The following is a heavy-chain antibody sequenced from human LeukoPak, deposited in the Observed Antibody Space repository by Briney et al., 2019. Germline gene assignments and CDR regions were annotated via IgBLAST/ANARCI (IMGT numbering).Heavy chain of an antibody. D-gene: IGHD6-19*01. CDR1: GFTFNTYA. CDR2: ISGGGDTA. Sequence: GGSLRLSCAASGFTFNTYAMSWVRQAPGKGLEWVSSISGGGDTANYADSVKGRFTISRDNSKNTLYLQMNSLRGEDTARYYCAKATIEQWLVKVDSFDSWGQGTLVSVSS. CDR3: AKATIEQWLVKVDSFDS. J-gene: IGHJ4*02. V-gene: IGHV3-23*01.